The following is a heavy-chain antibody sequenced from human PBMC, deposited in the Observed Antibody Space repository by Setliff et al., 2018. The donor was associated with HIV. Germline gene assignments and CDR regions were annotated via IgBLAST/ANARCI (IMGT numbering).Heavy chain of an antibody. D-gene: IGHD7-27*01. CDR3: ARGHPIVLTGLVSFYFDH. CDR1: GGSISSTNW. Sequence: PSETLSLTCAVSGGSISSTNWWSWVRQPPGKGLEWIGEIYHSGSTDDNPSLKSRVTISVDTSKNQFSLKLSSVSAADTAVYYCARGHPIVLTGLVSFYFDHWGQGTLVTVSS. J-gene: IGHJ4*02. V-gene: IGHV4-4*02. CDR2: IYHSGST.